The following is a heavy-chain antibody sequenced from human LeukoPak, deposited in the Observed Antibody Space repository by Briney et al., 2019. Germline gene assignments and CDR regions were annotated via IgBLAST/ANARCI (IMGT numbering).Heavy chain of an antibody. CDR2: IYYSGST. CDR3: ARLRRLRKYYFGY. J-gene: IGHJ4*02. CDR1: GGSISSYY. D-gene: IGHD5-12*01. Sequence: SETLSLTCTVSGGSISSYYWSWIRQPPGKGLEWIGYIYYSGSTNYNPSLKSRVTISVDTSKNQFSLKLSSVTAADTAVYYCARLRRLRKYYFGYWGQGTLVTVSS. V-gene: IGHV4-59*08.